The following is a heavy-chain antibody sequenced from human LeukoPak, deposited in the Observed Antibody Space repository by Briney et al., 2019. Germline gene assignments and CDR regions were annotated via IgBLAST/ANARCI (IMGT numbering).Heavy chain of an antibody. CDR2: ISSSSSYI. V-gene: IGHV3-21*01. CDR1: GFTFSSYS. D-gene: IGHD1-26*01. Sequence: GGSLRLSCAASGFTFSSYSMNWVRQAPGKGLEWVSSISSSSSYIYYADSVRGRFTISRDNAKNSLYLQMNSLRAEDTAVYYCASSGSYVRVYDYWGRGTLVTVSS. CDR3: ASSGSYVRVYDY. J-gene: IGHJ4*02.